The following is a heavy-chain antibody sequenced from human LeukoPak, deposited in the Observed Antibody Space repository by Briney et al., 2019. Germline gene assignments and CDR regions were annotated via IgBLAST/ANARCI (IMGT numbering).Heavy chain of an antibody. D-gene: IGHD3-9*01. CDR2: ISYDGSNK. V-gene: IGHV3-30*18. J-gene: IGHJ4*02. CDR1: GFTFSSYG. Sequence: GGSLRLSCAASGFTFSSYGMHWVRQAPGKGLEWVAVISYDGSNKYYADSVKGRFTISRDNSKNTLYLQMNSLRADDTAVYYCAKGVRYFDWLDFWGQGTLVTVSS. CDR3: AKGVRYFDWLDF.